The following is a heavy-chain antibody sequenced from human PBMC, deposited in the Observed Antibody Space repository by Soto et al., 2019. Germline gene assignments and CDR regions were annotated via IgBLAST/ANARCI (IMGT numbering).Heavy chain of an antibody. J-gene: IGHJ4*02. CDR2: VGGGGENT. Sequence: EVQLLESGGGLVQPGGSLRLSCAASGFTFSSYSMNWVRQAPGKGLEWVATVGGGGENTFYADSVKGRFTISRDDSQNTLYLQMNSLRAEDTAVYFCAKRDSGSRTSPPLINYWGQGTLVSVSS. CDR1: GFTFSSYS. D-gene: IGHD3-16*01. V-gene: IGHV3-23*01. CDR3: AKRDSGSRTSPPLINY.